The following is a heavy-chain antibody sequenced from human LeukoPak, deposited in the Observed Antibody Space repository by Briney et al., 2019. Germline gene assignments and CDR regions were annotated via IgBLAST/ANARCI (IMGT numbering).Heavy chain of an antibody. D-gene: IGHD3-16*02. CDR3: AVRDDYVWGSYRR. V-gene: IGHV4-59*04. CDR2: IYSSGST. J-gene: IGHJ4*02. Sequence: PGGSLRLSCAASQFTFSSYEMDWVRQAPGKGLEGIGYIYSSGSTYYNASLQSRVTISIETSKNQFSLKLSSVTAADTAVYYCAVRDDYVWGSYRRWGQGTLVTVSS. CDR1: QFTFSSYE.